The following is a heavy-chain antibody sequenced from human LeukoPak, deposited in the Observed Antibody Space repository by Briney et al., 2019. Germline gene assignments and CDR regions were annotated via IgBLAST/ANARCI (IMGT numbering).Heavy chain of an antibody. Sequence: PSETLSLTCTVSGGSISSYYWSWIRQPPGKGLEWIGYIYYSGSTNYNPSLKSRVTISVDKSKNQFSLKLSSVTAADTAVYYCAGLWFGELLYRNYWGQGTLVTVSS. CDR2: IYYSGST. CDR1: GGSISSYY. J-gene: IGHJ4*02. V-gene: IGHV4-59*12. D-gene: IGHD3-10*01. CDR3: AGLWFGELLYRNY.